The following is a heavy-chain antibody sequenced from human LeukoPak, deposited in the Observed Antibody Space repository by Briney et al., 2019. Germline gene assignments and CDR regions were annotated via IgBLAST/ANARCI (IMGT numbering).Heavy chain of an antibody. V-gene: IGHV1-18*01. CDR2: ISAYKGNT. Sequence: ASVKVSCKASGYTFTSYGISWVRQAPRQGLEWMGWISAYKGNTNYAQRLQGRVTITTDTSTSTAYMWLRRLRSDDRAVYYCARRRITFGVLIAQWGEGPLVTVPS. CDR3: ARRRITFGVLIAQ. J-gene: IGHJ4*02. CDR1: GYTFTSYG. D-gene: IGHD3-16*02.